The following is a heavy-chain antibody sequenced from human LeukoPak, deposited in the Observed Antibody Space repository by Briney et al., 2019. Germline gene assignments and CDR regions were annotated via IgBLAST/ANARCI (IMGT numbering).Heavy chain of an antibody. CDR3: AKEGGGYYDSSRYYFDY. D-gene: IGHD3-22*01. V-gene: IGHV3-23*01. J-gene: IGHJ4*02. Sequence: GGSLRLSCKASGFTFRTYAMNWVRQAPGKGLEWLSGSGSGNGTYYADSVKGRFIISRDNSKNMVYLQMNSLTVEDTAVYYCAKEGGGYYDSSRYYFDYWGQGTLVTVSS. CDR2: SGSGNGT. CDR1: GFTFRTYA.